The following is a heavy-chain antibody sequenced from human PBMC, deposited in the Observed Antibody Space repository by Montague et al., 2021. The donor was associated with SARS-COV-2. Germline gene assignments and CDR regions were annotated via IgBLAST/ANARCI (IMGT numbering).Heavy chain of an antibody. CDR2: TNYRSKWTS. CDR1: GDSVWSNTAA. V-gene: IGHV6-1*01. CDR3: VRDTGSAQAGFDA. Sequence: CAISGDSVWSNTAAWNWIRQSPSGGLEWLVRTNYRSKWTSDYATSVEGRISIDPDTSKNQFFLHLRSVTPEDTGVYYCVRDTGSAQAGFDAWGQGTLVTVSS. J-gene: IGHJ4*02. D-gene: IGHD4-17*01.